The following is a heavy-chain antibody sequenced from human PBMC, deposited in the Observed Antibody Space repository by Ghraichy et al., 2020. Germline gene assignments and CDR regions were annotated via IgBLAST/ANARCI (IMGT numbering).Heavy chain of an antibody. CDR3: ARMVIVVVPAVFDP. V-gene: IGHV4-61*02. D-gene: IGHD2-2*03. CDR1: GGSISSGSYY. CDR2: IYTSGST. Sequence: SQTLSLTCTVSGGSISSGSYYWSWIRQPAGKGLEWIGRIYTSGSTNYNPSLKSRVTISVDTSKNQFSLKLSSVTAADTAVYYCARMVIVVVPAVFDPCGQGTLVTVSS. J-gene: IGHJ5*02.